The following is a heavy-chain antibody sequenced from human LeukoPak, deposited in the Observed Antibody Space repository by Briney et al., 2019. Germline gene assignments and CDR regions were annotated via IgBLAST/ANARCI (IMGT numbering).Heavy chain of an antibody. Sequence: SETLSPKCNVSGGSISSHYWSWIRQPPGKGLEWMGYIYYSGSTNYNPSLKSRVTISVDTSNNQLSLKLSSATAADTAVYYCARTRDGYNSASPFDSWGQGTLVTVSS. D-gene: IGHD5-24*01. CDR2: IYYSGST. CDR1: GGSISSHY. CDR3: ARTRDGYNSASPFDS. V-gene: IGHV4-59*11. J-gene: IGHJ4*02.